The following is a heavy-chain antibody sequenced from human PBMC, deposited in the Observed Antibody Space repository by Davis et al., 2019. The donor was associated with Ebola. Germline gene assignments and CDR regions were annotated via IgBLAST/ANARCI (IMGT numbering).Heavy chain of an antibody. J-gene: IGHJ4*02. Sequence: GESLKISCAASGFTFSNYWMSWIRQAPGKGLEWVANIKDDGTDNSYVDSVKGRFTITRDNAKNSVYLQMNSLKTEDTAVYYCARATSGTYLLNYWGQGTLVTVSS. CDR2: IKDDGTDN. CDR1: GFTFSNYW. D-gene: IGHD1-26*01. V-gene: IGHV3-7*03. CDR3: ARATSGTYLLNY.